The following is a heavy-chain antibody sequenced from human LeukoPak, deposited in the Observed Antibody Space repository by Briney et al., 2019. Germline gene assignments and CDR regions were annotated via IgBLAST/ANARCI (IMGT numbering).Heavy chain of an antibody. Sequence: PGGSLRLSCAASGFTFSSYAMSWVRQAPGKGLEWVSAISGSGGSTYYADSVKGRSTISRDNSKNTLYLQMNSLRAEDTAVYYCAKDGNIAVAGTFDYWGQGTLVTVSS. CDR3: AKDGNIAVAGTFDY. CDR2: ISGSGGST. J-gene: IGHJ4*02. D-gene: IGHD6-19*01. CDR1: GFTFSSYA. V-gene: IGHV3-23*01.